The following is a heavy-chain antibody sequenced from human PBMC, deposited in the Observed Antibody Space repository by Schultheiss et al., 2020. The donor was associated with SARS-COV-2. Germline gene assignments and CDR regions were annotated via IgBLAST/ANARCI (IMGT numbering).Heavy chain of an antibody. CDR3: ARHSGGITIFGVVIGYFDY. D-gene: IGHD3-3*01. CDR2: IYHSGST. V-gene: IGHV4-4*02. CDR1: GGSISSSNW. Sequence: SETLSLTCAVSGGSISSSNWWSWVRQPPGKGLEWIGEIYHSGSTNYNPSLKSRVTISVDKSKNQFSLKLSSVTAADTAVYYCARHSGGITIFGVVIGYFDYWGQGTLVTVSS. J-gene: IGHJ4*02.